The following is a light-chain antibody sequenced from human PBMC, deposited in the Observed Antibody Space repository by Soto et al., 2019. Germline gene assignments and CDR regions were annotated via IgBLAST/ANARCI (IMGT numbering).Light chain of an antibody. CDR2: EVV. CDR1: KNDIGVYDF. Sequence: QSVLTRPPSASGTPGQPVTIRCTGTKNDIGVYDFVSWYQHHPGKAPRLIIYEVVRRPSGVPDRFSGSKSGNTASLTVSGLQAADEADYFCKSYAGSNTYVFGSGTKVTVL. V-gene: IGLV2-8*01. J-gene: IGLJ1*01. CDR3: KSYAGSNTYV.